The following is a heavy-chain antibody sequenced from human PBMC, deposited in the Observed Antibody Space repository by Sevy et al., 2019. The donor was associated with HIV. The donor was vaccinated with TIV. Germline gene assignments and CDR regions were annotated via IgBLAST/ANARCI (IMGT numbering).Heavy chain of an antibody. V-gene: IGHV1-24*01. J-gene: IGHJ4*02. CDR1: GYTLTELS. D-gene: IGHD3-22*01. Sequence: ASVKVSCKVSGYTLTELSLHWVRQAPGKGLEWMATFDPEDDEKIYAQKFQGRVTMTEDTSTDTAYMELSSLRSEDTAVYYCATTKDYYDSSGYPFDYWGQGTLVTVSS. CDR3: ATTKDYYDSSGYPFDY. CDR2: FDPEDDEK.